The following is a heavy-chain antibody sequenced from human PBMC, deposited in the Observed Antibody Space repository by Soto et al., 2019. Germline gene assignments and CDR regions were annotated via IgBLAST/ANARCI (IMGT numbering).Heavy chain of an antibody. CDR1: GFSFNNYV. V-gene: IGHV3-74*01. D-gene: IGHD1-1*01. CDR2: ISHDAAVR. Sequence: PGGSLRLSCAASGFSFNNYVMHWARQVPGKGLVWVSRISHDAAVRSYADSVKGRFTVSRDNAKNTLFLQMDSLRAEDTAVYYCATDLDWKIGFWGQGTLVTVSS. J-gene: IGHJ4*02. CDR3: ATDLDWKIGF.